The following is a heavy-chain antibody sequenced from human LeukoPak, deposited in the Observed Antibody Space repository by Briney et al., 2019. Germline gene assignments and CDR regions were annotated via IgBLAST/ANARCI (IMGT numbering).Heavy chain of an antibody. CDR2: ISYDGSNK. CDR1: GFTFSSYA. CDR3: AREGHYDFWSGPKFDY. J-gene: IGHJ4*02. Sequence: GGSLRLSCAASGFTFSSYAMHWVRQAPGKGLEWVAVISYDGSNKYYADSVKGRFTISRDNSKNTLYLQMNSLRAEDTGVYYCAREGHYDFWSGPKFDYWGQGTLVTVSS. D-gene: IGHD3-3*01. V-gene: IGHV3-30*01.